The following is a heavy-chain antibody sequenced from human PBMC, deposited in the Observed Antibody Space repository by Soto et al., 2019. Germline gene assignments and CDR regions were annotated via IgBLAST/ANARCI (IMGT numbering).Heavy chain of an antibody. CDR3: ARLSSSESRYGPFYY. D-gene: IGHD5-18*01. Sequence: SETLSLTCTVSGGSISSYYWSWIRQPPGKGLEWIGYIYYSGSTNYNPSLKSRVTISVGTSKNQFSLKLSSVTAADTAVYYCARLSSSESRYGPFYYWCQGTLLTVSS. J-gene: IGHJ4*02. V-gene: IGHV4-59*08. CDR2: IYYSGST. CDR1: GGSISSYY.